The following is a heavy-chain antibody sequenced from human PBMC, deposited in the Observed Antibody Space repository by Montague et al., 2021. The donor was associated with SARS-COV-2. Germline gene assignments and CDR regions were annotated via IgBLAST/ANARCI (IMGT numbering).Heavy chain of an antibody. V-gene: IGHV4-59*01. CDR1: GGSINTYY. J-gene: IGHJ4*02. D-gene: IGHD5-12*01. CDR3: ARLQGGRRLMDY. Sequence: SETLSLTCTVSGGSINTYYWGWIRQPPGKALEYIAYISEIGSTHRNPSLKSRVTISVDPSRNQFYLDVNSVTAADTAVYYCARLQGGRRLMDYWGQGTLVTVPS. CDR2: ISEIGST.